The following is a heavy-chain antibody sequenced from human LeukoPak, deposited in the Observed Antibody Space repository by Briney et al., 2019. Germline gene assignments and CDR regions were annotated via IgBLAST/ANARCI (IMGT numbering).Heavy chain of an antibody. J-gene: IGHJ4*02. CDR3: AKTGLGDRKDFWSGYFSYYFDY. CDR1: GFTFSSYA. D-gene: IGHD3-3*01. CDR2: ISGSGGST. Sequence: PGGSLRLSCAASGFTFSSYAMSWVRQAPGKGLEWVSAISGSGGSTYYADSVKGRFTISRDNSKNTLYLQMNSLRAEDTAVYYCAKTGLGDRKDFWSGYFSYYFDYWGQGTLVTVSS. V-gene: IGHV3-23*01.